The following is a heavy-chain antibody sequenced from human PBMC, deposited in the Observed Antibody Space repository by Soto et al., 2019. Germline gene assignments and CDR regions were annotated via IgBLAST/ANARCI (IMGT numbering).Heavy chain of an antibody. CDR1: GGSFSGYY. D-gene: IGHD2-15*01. CDR2: INHSGST. V-gene: IGHV4-34*01. J-gene: IGHJ6*02. Sequence: SETLSLTCAVYGGSFSGYYWSWIRQPPGKGLEWIGEINHSGSTNYNPSLKSRVTISVDTSKNQFSLKLSSVTAADTAVYYCARGGNIVVVVAVMDVWGQGTTVTVSS. CDR3: ARGGNIVVVVAVMDV.